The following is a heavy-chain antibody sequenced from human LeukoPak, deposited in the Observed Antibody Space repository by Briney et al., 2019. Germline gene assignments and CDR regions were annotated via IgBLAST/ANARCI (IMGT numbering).Heavy chain of an antibody. V-gene: IGHV3-23*01. D-gene: IGHD2-15*01. CDR2: ISGSSGTT. J-gene: IGHJ5*02. CDR3: AKSKEDCCGSFDP. Sequence: GGSLRLSCAASGFTFNNYAMSWVRQAPGKGLEWVSAISGSSGTTYYADSAQGWFTISRDKSKNTLYLQMNSLRAEDTAVYYCAKSKEDCCGSFDPWGQGTLVTVSS. CDR1: GFTFNNYA.